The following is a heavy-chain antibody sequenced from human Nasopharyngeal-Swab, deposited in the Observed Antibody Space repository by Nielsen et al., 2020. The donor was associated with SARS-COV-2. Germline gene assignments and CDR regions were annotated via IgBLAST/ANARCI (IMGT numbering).Heavy chain of an antibody. J-gene: IGHJ6*02. V-gene: IGHV3-74*01. CDR3: ARDPGPADYDFWSGYPGGMDV. D-gene: IGHD3-3*01. Sequence: GGSLRLSCAASGFSFSTFWMHWVRQVPGEGLVWVSRINTDGRRTNYAESVKGRFTISRDNVKNMLYLQMNNLRPEDTAVYYCARDPGPADYDFWSGYPGGMDVWGQGTTVTVSS. CDR1: GFSFSTFW. CDR2: INTDGRRT.